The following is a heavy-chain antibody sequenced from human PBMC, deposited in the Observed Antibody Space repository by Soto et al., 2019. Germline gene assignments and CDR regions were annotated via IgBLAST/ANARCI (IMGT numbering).Heavy chain of an antibody. J-gene: IGHJ4*02. D-gene: IGHD6-19*01. CDR1: GGSISSSSYY. V-gene: IGHV4-39*01. CDR2: IYYSGST. CDR3: ATVAGPQRPDYFDY. Sequence: SETLSLTCTVSGGSISSSSYYWGWIRQPPGKGLEWIGSIYYSGSTYYNPSLKSRVTISVDTSKNQFSLKLSSVTAADTAVYYCATVAGPQRPDYFDYWGQGTLVTVSS.